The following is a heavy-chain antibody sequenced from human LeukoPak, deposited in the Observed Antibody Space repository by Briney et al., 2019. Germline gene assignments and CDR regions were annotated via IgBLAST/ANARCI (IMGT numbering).Heavy chain of an antibody. D-gene: IGHD3-22*01. CDR2: IYSGGST. CDR1: GFTVSSNY. Sequence: GGSLRLSCAASGFTVSSNYMSWVRQAPGKGLEWVSVIYSGGSTYYADSVKGRFTNYRHNSKNTQYPQMNSLRAEDTAVYYCAREGFTRSYDSSGYFDYWGQGTLVTVSS. V-gene: IGHV3-53*04. J-gene: IGHJ4*02. CDR3: AREGFTRSYDSSGYFDY.